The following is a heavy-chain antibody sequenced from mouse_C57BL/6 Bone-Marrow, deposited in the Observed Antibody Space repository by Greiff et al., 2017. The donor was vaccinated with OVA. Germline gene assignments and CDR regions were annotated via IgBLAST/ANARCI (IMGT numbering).Heavy chain of an antibody. CDR3: TRDSEVYDGYFYAMDY. D-gene: IGHD2-3*01. V-gene: IGHV6-6*01. Sequence: EVTLVESGGGLVQPGGSMKLSCAASGFTFSDAWLDWVRQSPEKGLEWVAEIRNKANNHATYYAESVKGRFTISRDDSKSSVYLQMNSLRAEDTCIYYCTRDSEVYDGYFYAMDYWGQGTSVTVSS. CDR2: IRNKANNHAT. J-gene: IGHJ4*01. CDR1: GFTFSDAW.